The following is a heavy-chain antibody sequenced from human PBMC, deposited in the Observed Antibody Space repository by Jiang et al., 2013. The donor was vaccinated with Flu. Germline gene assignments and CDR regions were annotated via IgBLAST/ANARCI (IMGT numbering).Heavy chain of an antibody. CDR3: ARVGGDYDFWSGLSSRAALDY. V-gene: IGHV4-4*02. CDR1: GGSISSSDW. CDR2: IYHGGST. J-gene: IGHJ4*02. Sequence: GSGLVKPSGTLSLTCAVSGGSISSSDWWSWVRQPPGKGLEWIGEIYHGGSTNYNPSLKSRVTISVDKSKNQFSLKLSSVTAADTAVYYCARVGGDYDFWSGLSSRAALDYWGQGTLVTVSS. D-gene: IGHD3-3*01.